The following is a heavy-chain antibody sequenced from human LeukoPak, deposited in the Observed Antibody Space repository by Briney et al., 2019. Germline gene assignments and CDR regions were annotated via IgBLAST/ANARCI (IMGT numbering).Heavy chain of an antibody. CDR3: ARDVDKVVAGNFDY. CDR1: GFTFSSYA. Sequence: PGGSLRLSCAASGFTFSSYAMHWVRQAPGKGLEWVAVISYDGSNKYYADSVKGRFAISRDNSKNTLYLQMNSLRAEDTAVYYCARDVDKVVAGNFDYWGQGTLVTVSS. CDR2: ISYDGSNK. V-gene: IGHV3-30*01. D-gene: IGHD2-15*01. J-gene: IGHJ4*02.